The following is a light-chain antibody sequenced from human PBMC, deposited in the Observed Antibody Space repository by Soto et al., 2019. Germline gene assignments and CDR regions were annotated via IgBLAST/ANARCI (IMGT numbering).Light chain of an antibody. CDR2: GAS. V-gene: IGKV3-20*01. CDR3: QQYGSRTYT. Sequence: EIVLTQSPGTLSLSPGERATLSCRASQSVSSSYLAWYQQKPGQAPRLLIYGASSRATGIPDRFSGSGSGTDFTLTISGLEPEDFAVYYCQQYGSRTYTCGQGTKLEIK. J-gene: IGKJ2*01. CDR1: QSVSSSY.